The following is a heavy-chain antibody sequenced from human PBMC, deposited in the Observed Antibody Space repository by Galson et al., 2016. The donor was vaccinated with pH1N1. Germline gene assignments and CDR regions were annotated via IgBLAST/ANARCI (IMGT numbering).Heavy chain of an antibody. CDR1: GYDFSNFW. Sequence: QSGAEVKQSGESLQISCKSSGYDFSNFWIGWVRQVPGKGLEWMGIIYPGDSDTRYSPSFQGLVTISVDKSISTAYLHWSSLKASDTAMYYCARRAGVAAAGAFDLWVQGTLLIVSS. D-gene: IGHD6-13*01. V-gene: IGHV5-51*03. J-gene: IGHJ5*02. CDR3: ARRAGVAAAGAFDL. CDR2: IYPGDSDT.